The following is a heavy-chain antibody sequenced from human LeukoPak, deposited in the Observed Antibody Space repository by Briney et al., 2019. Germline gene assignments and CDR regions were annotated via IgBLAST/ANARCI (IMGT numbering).Heavy chain of an antibody. Sequence: SETLSLTCAVSGYSLGKNYYWGWIRQSPGKGLEWIGKIYGRASTSYNPSLMNRVTMSVDTSKNHFSLQLTSVTAADTAVYYCARYDSRGSASTKFDYWGPGIQVTVSS. CDR3: ARYDSRGSASTKFDY. D-gene: IGHD3-3*01. J-gene: IGHJ4*02. CDR2: IYGRAST. V-gene: IGHV4-38-2*01. CDR1: GYSLGKNYY.